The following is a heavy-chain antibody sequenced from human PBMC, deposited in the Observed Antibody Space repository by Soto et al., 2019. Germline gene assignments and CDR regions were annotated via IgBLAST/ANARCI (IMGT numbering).Heavy chain of an antibody. CDR3: ARGVLH. J-gene: IGHJ4*01. CDR2: ISYSGST. V-gene: IGHV4-31*03. Sequence: QVQLQESGPGLVQPSQTLSLTCTVSGGSISSGGYYWSWIRQHPGTGLEWIGHISYSGSTYYNTSLKRRGTISADTSTNQFSLLVNSVTAADTAVYYCARGVLHWGQATLVTVSS. CDR1: GGSISSGGYY.